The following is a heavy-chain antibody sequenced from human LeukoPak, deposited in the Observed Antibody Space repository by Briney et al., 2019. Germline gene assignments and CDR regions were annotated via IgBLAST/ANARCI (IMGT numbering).Heavy chain of an antibody. CDR1: GFTFSSFA. V-gene: IGHV3-23*01. J-gene: IGHJ4*02. CDR2: ICGNGGST. D-gene: IGHD2-15*01. Sequence: GGSLRLSCAASGFTFSSFAMRWVRPAPGEGVEWVSAICGNGGSTYYGDSVEGRFPLSRDNSKHTLYRQMNSLSAEDTAVYYCAPKAVVVAANETPIDYWGQGTLVTVSS. CDR3: APKAVVVAANETPIDY.